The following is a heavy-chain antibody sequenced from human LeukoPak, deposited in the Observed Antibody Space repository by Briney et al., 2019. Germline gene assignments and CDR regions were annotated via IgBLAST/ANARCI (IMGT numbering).Heavy chain of an antibody. D-gene: IGHD3-3*01. CDR2: INSDGSST. J-gene: IGHJ6*03. V-gene: IGHV3-74*01. CDR1: GFTFSSYW. Sequence: PGGSLRLSCAASGFTFSSYWMHWVRQAPGKGLVWVSRINSDGSSTSYADPVKGRFTISRDNAKNTLYLQMNSLRAEDTAVYYCARSMTYYDFWSGPYYYYMDVWGKGTTVTVSS. CDR3: ARSMTYYDFWSGPYYYYMDV.